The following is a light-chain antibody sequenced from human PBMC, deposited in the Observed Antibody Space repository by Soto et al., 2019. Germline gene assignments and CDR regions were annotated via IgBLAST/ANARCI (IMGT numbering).Light chain of an antibody. V-gene: IGKV3-15*01. CDR3: QQYGSSPQT. J-gene: IGKJ5*01. Sequence: IVMTQSPVTLSVSPGERVTLSCRASQSVNTNVAWYQQRPGQAPSLLIYGASTRATGIPARFSGRGSGTEFTLTISSLQSEDFAIYYCQQYGSSPQTFGQGTRLEIK. CDR2: GAS. CDR1: QSVNTN.